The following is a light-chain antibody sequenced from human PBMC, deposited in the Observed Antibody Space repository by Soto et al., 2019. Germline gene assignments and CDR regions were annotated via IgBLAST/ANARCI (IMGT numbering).Light chain of an antibody. CDR3: MQALQSLT. CDR2: FGS. V-gene: IGKV2-28*01. CDR1: QILLYNNTYNY. J-gene: IGKJ5*01. Sequence: EIVRTQSPLTLAVTPGEPASISCGSSQILLYNNTYNYLDWYVQKPGQSPQLLIYFGSNRAPGVPDRFSGSGSGTDFTLKINRVEAEDVGTYYCMQALQSLTFGQGTRLEIK.